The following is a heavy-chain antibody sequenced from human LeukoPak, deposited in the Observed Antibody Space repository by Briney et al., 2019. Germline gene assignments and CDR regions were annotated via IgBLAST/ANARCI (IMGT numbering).Heavy chain of an antibody. Sequence: GGSLRLSCAASGFTLSRYSMNWVRQAPGKGLEWVSYISISSSTIYYADSVKGRFTIARDNAKNSLYLQMNSLRAEDTAVYYCAKDRSCSGSSCNVGSWGQGTMVTVSS. V-gene: IGHV3-48*01. CDR3: AKDRSCSGSSCNVGS. J-gene: IGHJ3*01. D-gene: IGHD2-2*01. CDR1: GFTLSRYS. CDR2: ISISSSTI.